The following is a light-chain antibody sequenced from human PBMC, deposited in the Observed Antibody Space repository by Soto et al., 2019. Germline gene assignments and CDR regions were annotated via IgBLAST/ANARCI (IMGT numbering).Light chain of an antibody. CDR2: STS. CDR3: LLYSGGAQLL. J-gene: IGLJ2*01. V-gene: IGLV7-43*01. Sequence: QAVVTQEPSLTVSPGGTVTLTCASSTGAVTSGYYPNWFQQKPGQAPRALIYSTSNKHPWTPARFSGSLLWGKAALTLSGVQPEDEAEYSCLLYSGGAQLLFGGGTKLTVL. CDR1: TGAVTSGYY.